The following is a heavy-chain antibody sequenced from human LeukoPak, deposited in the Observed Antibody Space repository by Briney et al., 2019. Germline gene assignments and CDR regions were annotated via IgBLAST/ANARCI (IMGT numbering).Heavy chain of an antibody. D-gene: IGHD6-13*01. CDR3: ARKDTSSWYGGFDR. CDR1: GYTFTGYG. V-gene: IGHV1-18*01. Sequence: ASVKVSCKASGYTFTGYGITWVRQAPGQGLEWMGWISAFNGDTNYAQKLQGRVTMTTDTSTSTAYMELRSLRSDDTAVYFCARKDTSSWYGGFDRWGQGTLVTVSS. CDR2: ISAFNGDT. J-gene: IGHJ5*02.